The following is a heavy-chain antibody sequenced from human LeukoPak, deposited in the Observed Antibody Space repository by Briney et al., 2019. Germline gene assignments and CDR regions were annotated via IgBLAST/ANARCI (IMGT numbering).Heavy chain of an antibody. V-gene: IGHV3-21*01. D-gene: IGHD2-21*02. Sequence: PWGSLRLSCAASGFTFSSYSMNWVRQAQGKGREWVSSISSSSSYVYYTDSVKGPFTMSTDNTKNSLYLRNNSLRAEDTAVYYCARDCGGDCYFEYSGPRTPGTASS. CDR3: ARDCGGDCYFEY. J-gene: IGHJ4*01. CDR1: GFTFSSYS. CDR2: ISSSSSYV.